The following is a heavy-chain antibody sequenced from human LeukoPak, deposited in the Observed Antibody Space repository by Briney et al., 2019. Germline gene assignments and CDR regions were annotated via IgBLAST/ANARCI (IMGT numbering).Heavy chain of an antibody. CDR3: ARGRGLGVVSPYFDY. D-gene: IGHD3-3*01. CDR2: IYGDGRT. V-gene: IGHV3-53*01. Sequence: GGSLRLSCVVSGFSVSNNYIIWVRQAPGNGLERVSVIYGDGRTFHSASVRGRFTISRDNSKNIVSLQMDNLRAEDTAVYYCARGRGLGVVSPYFDYWGQGTLVTVSS. CDR1: GFSVSNNY. J-gene: IGHJ4*02.